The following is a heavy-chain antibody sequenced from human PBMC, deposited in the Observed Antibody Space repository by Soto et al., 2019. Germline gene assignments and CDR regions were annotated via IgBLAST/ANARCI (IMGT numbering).Heavy chain of an antibody. V-gene: IGHV5-51*01. CDR3: FDP. CDR2: IYLGDSNS. CDR1: GYRFTNYW. J-gene: IGHJ5*01. Sequence: PGESLKISCKVSGYRFTNYWIDWVRQMPGKGLEWMGIIYLGDSNSRYSPSSQGQVTISADKSISAAYVQETPRSTTAVANDSWFDPWGQGTLVTVSS. D-gene: IGHD6-19*01.